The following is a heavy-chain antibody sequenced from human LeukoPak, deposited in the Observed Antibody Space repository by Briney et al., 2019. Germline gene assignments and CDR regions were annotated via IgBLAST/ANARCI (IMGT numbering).Heavy chain of an antibody. CDR1: GFTFSSHG. D-gene: IGHD1-1*01. Sequence: GGSLRLSCAASGFTFSSHGMHWVRQAPGQGLEWVAHINHEGGAIQYVDSVKGRFTISRDNAKGSVFLQMNSLRAEDTAIYHCATYINWVAGDVWGQGTTVIVSS. CDR2: INHEGGAI. V-gene: IGHV3-7*01. J-gene: IGHJ6*02. CDR3: ATYINWVAGDV.